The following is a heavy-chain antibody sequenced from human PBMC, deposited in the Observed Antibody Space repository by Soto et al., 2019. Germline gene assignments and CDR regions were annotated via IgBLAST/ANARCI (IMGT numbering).Heavy chain of an antibody. J-gene: IGHJ3*02. CDR3: ARDREMIAAAPDAFDI. V-gene: IGHV3-30*03. D-gene: IGHD6-13*01. CDR2: ISYDGSNK. CDR1: GFTFSSYG. Sequence: GGSLRLSCAASGFTFSSYGMHWVRQAPGKGLEWVAVISYDGSNKYYADSVKGRFTISRDNSKNTLYLQMNSLRAEDTAVYYCARDREMIAAAPDAFDIWGQGTMVTVSS.